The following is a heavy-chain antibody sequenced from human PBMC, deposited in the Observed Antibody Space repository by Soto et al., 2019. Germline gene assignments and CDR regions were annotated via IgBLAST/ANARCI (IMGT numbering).Heavy chain of an antibody. J-gene: IGHJ4*02. CDR2: INPATGGT. D-gene: IGHD1-20*01. CDR1: GYTFTNFY. V-gene: IGHV1-2*04. Sequence: ASVKVSCKASGYTFTNFYLHWLRQAPGQGLEWLGWINPATGGTSYAQRLQGWVTLTRDTSISTAYMGLSRLRFNDTAVYYCARGYNWKPTGALAHWGQGALVTVSS. CDR3: ARGYNWKPTGALAH.